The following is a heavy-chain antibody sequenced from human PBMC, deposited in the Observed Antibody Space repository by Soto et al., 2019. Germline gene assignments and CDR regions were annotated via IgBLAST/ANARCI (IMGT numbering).Heavy chain of an antibody. D-gene: IGHD2-15*01. CDR3: ARSENIVVVVAETDAFDI. CDR1: GGTFSSYA. J-gene: IGHJ3*02. CDR2: IIPIFGTA. Sequence: QVQLVQSGAEVKKPGSSVKVSCKASGGTFSSYAISWVRQAPGQGLEWMGGIIPIFGTANYAQKFQGRVTITADKSTSTAYMELSSLRSEDTAVYYCARSENIVVVVAETDAFDIWGQGTMVTVS. V-gene: IGHV1-69*06.